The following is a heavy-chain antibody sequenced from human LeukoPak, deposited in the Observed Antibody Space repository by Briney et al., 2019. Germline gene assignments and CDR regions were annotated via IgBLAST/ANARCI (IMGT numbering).Heavy chain of an antibody. CDR1: GLTFSGYS. CDR2: ISSSSSTI. J-gene: IGHJ2*01. V-gene: IGHV3-48*01. Sequence: PGGSLRLSCVASGLTFSGYSMNWVRQAPGKGLEWVSYISSSSSTIYYADSVKGRFTISRDNAKNSLYLQMNSLRAEDTAVYYCARIARPYWYFDLWGRGTLVTVSS. D-gene: IGHD6-6*01. CDR3: ARIARPYWYFDL.